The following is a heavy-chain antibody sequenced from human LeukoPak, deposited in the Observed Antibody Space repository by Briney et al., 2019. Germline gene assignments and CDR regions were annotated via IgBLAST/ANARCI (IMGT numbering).Heavy chain of an antibody. V-gene: IGHV3-7*01. D-gene: IGHD2-2*01. CDR1: GFTFPRFW. CDR2: IKQEGSEK. Sequence: GGSLRLLCAASGFTFPRFWMIWLRQAPGKGLEWVANIKQEGSEKYYVDPVKGRFTISRDNAKNALYPQMNSLRAQDTALYYCARGPGYYSSTSCYQGSRYFDYWGHGNLVTVSS. J-gene: IGHJ4*01. CDR3: ARGPGYYSSTSCYQGSRYFDY.